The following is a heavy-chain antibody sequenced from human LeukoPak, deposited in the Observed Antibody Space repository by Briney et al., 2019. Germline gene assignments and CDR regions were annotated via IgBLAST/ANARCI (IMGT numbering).Heavy chain of an antibody. D-gene: IGHD6-19*01. CDR2: IIPFFGTA. V-gene: IGHV1-69*06. Sequence: ASVKVSCKASGGSFNTYGINWMRQAPGQGLEWMGGIIPFFGTANYAQKFRGRVTFTADKSTSTFYMDVSSLSSEDTAVYYCARNIGWYTYDVWGQGTLVTVSS. CDR3: ARNIGWYTYDV. J-gene: IGHJ4*02. CDR1: GGSFNTYG.